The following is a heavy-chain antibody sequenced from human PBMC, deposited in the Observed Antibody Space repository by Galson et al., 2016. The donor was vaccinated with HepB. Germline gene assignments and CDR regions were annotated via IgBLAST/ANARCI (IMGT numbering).Heavy chain of an antibody. CDR1: GGSISSGDYH. V-gene: IGHV4-31*03. CDR3: ARGLNIIGP. D-gene: IGHD2/OR15-2a*01. CDR2: IQNSGST. Sequence: TLSLTCTVSGGSISSGDYHWSWLRQLPGKGLEWIGCIQNSGSTYYNPSVKRRLIISVDTSKNQFSLELSSVTAADTAVYYCARGLNIIGPWGQGTLVTVSS. J-gene: IGHJ5*02.